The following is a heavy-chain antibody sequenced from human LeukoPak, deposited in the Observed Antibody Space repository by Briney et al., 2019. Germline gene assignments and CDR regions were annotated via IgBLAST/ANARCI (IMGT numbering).Heavy chain of an antibody. CDR1: GGSFSGYY. D-gene: IGHD3-10*01. CDR3: AREGYYGSGRLTDY. J-gene: IGHJ4*02. CDR2: INHSGST. V-gene: IGHV4-34*01. Sequence: SETLSLTCAVYGGSFSGYYWSWIRQPPGKGLEWIGEINHSGSTNYNPSLKSRVTISVDTSKNQFSLKLSSVTAADTAVYYCAREGYYGSGRLTDYWGQGTLVTVSS.